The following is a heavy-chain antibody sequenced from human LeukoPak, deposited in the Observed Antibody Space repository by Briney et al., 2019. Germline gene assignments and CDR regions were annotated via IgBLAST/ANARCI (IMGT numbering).Heavy chain of an antibody. J-gene: IGHJ5*02. Sequence: ASVKVSCKASGYTFTSYGISWVRQAPGQGLEWMGWISAYNGNTNYAQKLQGRVTMTTDTSTSTAYMELRSLRSDDTAVYYCARVLRYFDWPVEESWFDPWGQGTLVTVSS. CDR1: GYTFTSYG. V-gene: IGHV1-18*01. CDR3: ARVLRYFDWPVEESWFDP. CDR2: ISAYNGNT. D-gene: IGHD3-9*01.